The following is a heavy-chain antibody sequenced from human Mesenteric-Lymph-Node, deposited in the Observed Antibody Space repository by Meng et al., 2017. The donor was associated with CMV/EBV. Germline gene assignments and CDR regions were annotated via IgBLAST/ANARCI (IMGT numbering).Heavy chain of an antibody. Sequence: GGSLRLSCAASGFTFSSYAMSWVRQAPGKGLEWVSSISSSSSYIYYADSVKGRFTISRDNSKNTLYLQMNSLRAEDTAVYYCARDSPPEEYGMDVWGQGTTVTVSS. CDR3: ARDSPPEEYGMDV. J-gene: IGHJ6*02. V-gene: IGHV3-21*04. CDR1: GFTFSSYA. D-gene: IGHD6-6*01. CDR2: ISSSSSYI.